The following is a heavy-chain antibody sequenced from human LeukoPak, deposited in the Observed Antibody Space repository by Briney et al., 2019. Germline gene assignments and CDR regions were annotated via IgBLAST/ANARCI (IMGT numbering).Heavy chain of an antibody. CDR1: GYTFTSYA. V-gene: IGHV7-4-1*02. D-gene: IGHD5-18*01. CDR3: ARGGYSYGPSRTTDY. CDR2: INTNTGNP. Sequence: ASVKVSCKASGYTFTSYAMNWVRQAPGQGLEWRGWINTNTGNPTYAQGFTGRFVFSLDTSVSTAYLQISSLKAEDTAVYYCARGGYSYGPSRTTDYWGQGTLVTVSS. J-gene: IGHJ4*02.